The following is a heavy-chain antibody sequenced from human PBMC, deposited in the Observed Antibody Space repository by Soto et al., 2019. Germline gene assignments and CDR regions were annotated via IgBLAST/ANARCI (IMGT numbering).Heavy chain of an antibody. D-gene: IGHD4-17*01. Sequence: SVKVSCKASGGTFSSYTISWVRQAPGQGLEWMGRIIPILGIANYAQKFQGRVTITADKSTSTAYMELSSLRSEDTAVYYCARVGDYGDYVAFDIWGQGTMVTVSS. CDR3: ARVGDYGDYVAFDI. V-gene: IGHV1-69*02. J-gene: IGHJ3*02. CDR1: GGTFSSYT. CDR2: IIPILGIA.